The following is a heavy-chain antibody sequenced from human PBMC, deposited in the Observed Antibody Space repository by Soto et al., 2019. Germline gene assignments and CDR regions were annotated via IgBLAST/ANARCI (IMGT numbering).Heavy chain of an antibody. CDR2: ISSSSSYI. V-gene: IGHV3-21*01. CDR1: GFTFSSYS. CDR3: ASPAYSSGHISLDYYYYYMDV. J-gene: IGHJ6*03. Sequence: GGSLRLSCAASGFTFSSYSMNWVRQAPGKGLEWVSSISSSSSYIYYADSVKGRFTISRDNAKNSLYLQMNSLRAEDTAVYYCASPAYSSGHISLDYYYYYMDVWGKGTTVTVSS. D-gene: IGHD6-19*01.